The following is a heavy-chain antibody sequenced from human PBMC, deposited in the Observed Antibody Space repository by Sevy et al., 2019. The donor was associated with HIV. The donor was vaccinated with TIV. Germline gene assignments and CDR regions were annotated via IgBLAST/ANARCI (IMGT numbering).Heavy chain of an antibody. V-gene: IGHV3-15*07. CDR3: CTPRLGASWATFDI. J-gene: IGHJ3*02. CDR1: GFPFKNAW. D-gene: IGHD1-26*01. Sequence: GRSLRLSCTVSGFPFKNAWMHWVRQAPGRGLEWVGRIKSKMDGRAAEYSAPVKGKFSISRDDSKNTVYLQMNSLKIEDTAVYYCCTPRLGASWATFDIWGQGTMVTVSS. CDR2: IKSKMDGRAA.